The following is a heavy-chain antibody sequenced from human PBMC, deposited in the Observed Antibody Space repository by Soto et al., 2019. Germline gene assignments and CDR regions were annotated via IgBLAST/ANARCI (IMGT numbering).Heavy chain of an antibody. CDR1: GFNFSFYA. CDR2: LTGSGSAT. D-gene: IGHD1-1*01. CDR3: AKGYRWNPGGPDY. Sequence: EVQLLESGGSLVQPGGSLRLSCAASGFNFSFYAMSWVRQAPGKGLEWVSGLTGSGSATYYAASVKGRFTISRDNSKNTLYLQMNSLRAEDTAIYYCAKGYRWNPGGPDYWGQGTPVTVSS. V-gene: IGHV3-23*01. J-gene: IGHJ4*02.